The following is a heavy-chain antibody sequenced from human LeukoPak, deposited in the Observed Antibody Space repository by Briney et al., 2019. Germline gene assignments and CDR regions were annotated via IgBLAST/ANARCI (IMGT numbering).Heavy chain of an antibody. V-gene: IGHV3-30*04. Sequence: GGSLRLSCSVSGFTFISYSMTWVRQAPGKGLEWVAYLQYDGSNQQYADSVKGRFSVSRDNSKNMLNLQMNSLRAEDTAVYYCARDGGCSSTSCYDNYFDYWGQGTLVTVSS. D-gene: IGHD2-2*01. J-gene: IGHJ4*02. CDR3: ARDGGCSSTSCYDNYFDY. CDR1: GFTFISYS. CDR2: LQYDGSNQ.